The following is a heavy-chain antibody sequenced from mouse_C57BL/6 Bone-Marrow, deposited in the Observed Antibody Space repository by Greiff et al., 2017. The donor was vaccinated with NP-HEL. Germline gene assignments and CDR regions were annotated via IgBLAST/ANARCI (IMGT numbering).Heavy chain of an antibody. CDR2: ISSGGDYI. CDR1: GFTFSSYA. CDR3: TSIYYGYGDWYFDV. V-gene: IGHV5-9-1*02. Sequence: EVMLVESGEGLVKPGGSLKLSCAASGFTFSSYAMSWVRQTPEKRLEWVAYISSGGDYIYYADTVKGRFTISRDNARNTLYLQMSSLKSEDTAMYYCTSIYYGYGDWYFDVWGTGTTVTVSS. J-gene: IGHJ1*03. D-gene: IGHD2-2*01.